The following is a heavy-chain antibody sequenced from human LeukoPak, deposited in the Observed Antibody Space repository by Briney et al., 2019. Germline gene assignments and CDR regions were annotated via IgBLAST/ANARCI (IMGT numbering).Heavy chain of an antibody. CDR1: GGSISSYY. V-gene: IGHV4-59*01. D-gene: IGHD5-24*01. Sequence: PSETLSLTCTVSGGSISSYYWSWIRQPPGKGLEWIGYIYYSGSTDYNPSLRSRVTMSVDTSKNQFSLKLNSVTAADTAVYYCARGDGIWGQGTMVTVSS. J-gene: IGHJ3*02. CDR3: ARGDGI. CDR2: IYYSGST.